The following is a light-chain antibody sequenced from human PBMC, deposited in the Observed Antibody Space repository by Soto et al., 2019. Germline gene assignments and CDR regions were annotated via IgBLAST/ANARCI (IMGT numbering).Light chain of an antibody. Sequence: QSALTQPPSVSGAPGQRVTISCTGSSSNIGAGYDVHWYQQLPGTAPKLLIYGNSNRPSGVPDRSSGSKSGTSASLAITGLQAEDEADYYCQSYDSSLSGSRVFGGGTKVTVL. CDR2: GNS. J-gene: IGLJ2*01. CDR1: SSNIGAGYD. V-gene: IGLV1-40*01. CDR3: QSYDSSLSGSRV.